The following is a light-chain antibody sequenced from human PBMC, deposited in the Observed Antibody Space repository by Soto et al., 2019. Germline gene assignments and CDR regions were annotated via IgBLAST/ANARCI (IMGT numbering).Light chain of an antibody. CDR2: DVS. J-gene: IGLJ1*01. V-gene: IGLV2-14*01. CDR3: SSYTSSSTYV. CDR1: SSDVGGYNY. Sequence: QSALTQPASVSGSPGQSIPIACTGTSSDVGGYNYVSWYQQHPGKAPKLMIYDVSNRPSGVSNRFSGSKSGNTASLTISGLQAEDEADYYCSSYTSSSTYVLGTGTKVTVL.